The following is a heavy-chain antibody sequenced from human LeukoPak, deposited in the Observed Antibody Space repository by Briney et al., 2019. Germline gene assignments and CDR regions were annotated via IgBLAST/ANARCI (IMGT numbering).Heavy chain of an antibody. CDR1: GFTFSSYA. CDR2: ISYDGSTK. D-gene: IGHD2-2*01. J-gene: IGHJ4*02. Sequence: GGSLRLSCTASGFTFSSYAMHWVCQAPGKGLEWVAVISYDGSTKYYADSVKGRFTISRDNSKNTLYLQMNSLRAEDTAVYYCASLFDVVVPAAYWGQGTLVTVSS. V-gene: IGHV3-30-3*01. CDR3: ASLFDVVVPAAY.